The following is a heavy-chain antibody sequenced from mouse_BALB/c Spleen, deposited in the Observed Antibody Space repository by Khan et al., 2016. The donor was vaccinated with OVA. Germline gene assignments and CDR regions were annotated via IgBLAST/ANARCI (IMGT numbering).Heavy chain of an antibody. CDR3: ARDRIDY. J-gene: IGHJ2*01. CDR2: NYPCSGYT. V-gene: IGHV1-7*01. CDR1: GYSFSTYW. Sequence: QIQLVQSGAELAKPGASVKMSCKASGYSFSTYWTHWVKQRPGQGLEWIGYNYPCSGYTYYNQTLNDKATLTTDKSSSQAYMKHGSVTSEDSAVYYCARDRIDYWGQGTTLTVSS.